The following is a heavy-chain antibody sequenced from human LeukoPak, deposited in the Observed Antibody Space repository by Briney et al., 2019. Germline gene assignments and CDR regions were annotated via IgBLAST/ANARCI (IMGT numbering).Heavy chain of an antibody. Sequence: GGSLRLSCAASGFTFSNAWMSWVRQAPGKGLEWVGRIKSKTDGGTTDYAAPVKGRFTISGDDSKNTLYLQMNSLKTEDTAVYYCTTAHGDLDFDYWGQGTLVTVSS. V-gene: IGHV3-15*01. J-gene: IGHJ4*02. CDR3: TTAHGDLDFDY. CDR2: IKSKTDGGTT. D-gene: IGHD4-17*01. CDR1: GFTFSNAW.